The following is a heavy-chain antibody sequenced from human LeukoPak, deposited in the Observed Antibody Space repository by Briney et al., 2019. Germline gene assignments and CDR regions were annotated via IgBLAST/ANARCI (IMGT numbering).Heavy chain of an antibody. CDR3: ARVEEDAFDI. V-gene: IGHV3-48*03. Sequence: GGSLRLSCAASGFTFSSYEMNWVRQAPGKGLEWVSYISSGSTIYYADSVKGRFTISRDNAKNSLYLQMNSLRAEDTAVYYCARVEEDAFDIWGQGTMVTVSS. CDR1: GFTFSSYE. J-gene: IGHJ3*02. CDR2: ISSGSTI.